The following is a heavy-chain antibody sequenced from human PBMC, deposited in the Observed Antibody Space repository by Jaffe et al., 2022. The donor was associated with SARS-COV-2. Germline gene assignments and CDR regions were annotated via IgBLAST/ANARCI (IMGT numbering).Heavy chain of an antibody. CDR1: GGSISSSSYY. D-gene: IGHD4-17*01. CDR3: ARRVRGLGVWFDP. CDR2: IYYSGST. Sequence: QLQLQESGPGLVKPSETLSLTCTVSGGSISSSSYYWGWIRQPPGKGLEWIGSIYYSGSTYYNPSLKSRVTISVDTSKNQFSLKLSSVTAADTAVYYCARRVRGLGVWFDPWGQGTLVTVSS. J-gene: IGHJ5*02. V-gene: IGHV4-39*01.